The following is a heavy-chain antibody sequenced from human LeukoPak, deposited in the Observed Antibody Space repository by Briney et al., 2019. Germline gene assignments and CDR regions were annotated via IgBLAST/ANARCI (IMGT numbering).Heavy chain of an antibody. V-gene: IGHV1-24*01. CDR2: FDPEDGET. Sequence: GASVKVSCKVSGYTLTELSMHWVRQAPGKGLEWMGGFDPEDGETIYAQKFQGRVTMTEDTSTDTAYMELSSLRSEDTAVYYCARVTQRVVVPAAGQYYYYMDVWGKGTTVTVSS. J-gene: IGHJ6*03. CDR1: GYTLTELS. CDR3: ARVTQRVVVPAAGQYYYYMDV. D-gene: IGHD2-2*01.